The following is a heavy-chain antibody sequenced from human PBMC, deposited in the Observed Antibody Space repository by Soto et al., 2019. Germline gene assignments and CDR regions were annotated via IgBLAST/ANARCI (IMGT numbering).Heavy chain of an antibody. V-gene: IGHV1-69*13. D-gene: IGHD3-10*01. CDR3: AREYGSGSYLHAMGGMDV. CDR1: GGTFSSYA. J-gene: IGHJ6*02. CDR2: IIPIFGTA. Sequence: GASVKVSCKASGGTFSSYAISWVRQAPGQGLEWMGGIIPIFGTANYAQKFQGRVTITADESTSTAYMELSSLRSEDTAVYYCAREYGSGSYLHAMGGMDVWGQGTTVTVSS.